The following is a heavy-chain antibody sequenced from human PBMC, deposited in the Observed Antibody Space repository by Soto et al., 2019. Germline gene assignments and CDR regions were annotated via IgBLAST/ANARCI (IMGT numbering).Heavy chain of an antibody. Sequence: QTGGSLRLSCEASGFTASSNFMSWVRQAPGKGLEWVSILYSGGSTYYADSVKGRFTISRDNARRSLYLQMNSLRAEDTAIYYCARSGTPLIEILDNWGHGTLVTVSS. CDR2: LYSGGST. J-gene: IGHJ4*01. V-gene: IGHV3-53*01. D-gene: IGHD1-7*01. CDR3: ARSGTPLIEILDN. CDR1: GFTASSNF.